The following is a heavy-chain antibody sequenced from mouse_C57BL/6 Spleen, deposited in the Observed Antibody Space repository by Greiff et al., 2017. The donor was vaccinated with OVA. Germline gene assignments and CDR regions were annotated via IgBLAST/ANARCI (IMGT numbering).Heavy chain of an antibody. Sequence: EVKLEESGGGLVQSGRSLRLSCATSGFTFSDFYMEWVRQAPGKGLEWIAASRNKANDYTTEYSASVKGRFIVSRDTSQSILYLQMNALRAEDTAIYYCARANWDYFDYWGQGTTLTVSS. D-gene: IGHD4-1*01. V-gene: IGHV7-1*01. CDR3: ARANWDYFDY. J-gene: IGHJ2*01. CDR2: SRNKANDYTT. CDR1: GFTFSDFY.